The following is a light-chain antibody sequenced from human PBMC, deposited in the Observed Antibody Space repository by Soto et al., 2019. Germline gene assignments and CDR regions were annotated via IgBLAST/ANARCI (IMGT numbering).Light chain of an antibody. CDR1: QSLLHTNGRNY. V-gene: IGKV2D-29*01. Sequence: IVMIQTPLSLSVTPGQPASISCKSSQSLLHTNGRNYLYWYVQKAGQPPQLLMYEVSNRFSGVPERFSGSGSGKDFTLKISRVEADDVGIYYCMQSIDVPGFGQGTKLEIK. CDR3: MQSIDVPG. J-gene: IGKJ2*03. CDR2: EVS.